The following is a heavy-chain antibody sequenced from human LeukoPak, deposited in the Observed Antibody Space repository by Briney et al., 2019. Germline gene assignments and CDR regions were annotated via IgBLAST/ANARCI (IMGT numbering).Heavy chain of an antibody. V-gene: IGHV3-23*01. CDR3: AKDEGRSYDFRSGSYYFDY. J-gene: IGHJ4*02. CDR2: ISGSGGST. CDR1: GFTFSNCA. Sequence: AGGSLRLSCAASGFTFSNCAMSWVRQAPGKGQEWVSAISGSGGSTYYADSVKGRFTISRDNSKNTLYLQMNSLRAEDTAVYYCAKDEGRSYDFRSGSYYFDYWGQGTLVTVSS. D-gene: IGHD3-3*01.